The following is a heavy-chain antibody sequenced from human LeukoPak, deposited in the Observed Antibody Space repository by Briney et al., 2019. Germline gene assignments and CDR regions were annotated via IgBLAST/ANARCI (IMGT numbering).Heavy chain of an antibody. Sequence: PGGSLRLSYAASGFTFSSYGMHWVRQAPGKGLEWVAFIRYDGSNKYYADSVKGRFTISRDNSKNTVYLQMNSLRAEDSALYYCTKWNGYADYWGQGILVTVSS. V-gene: IGHV3-30*02. CDR2: IRYDGSNK. J-gene: IGHJ4*02. CDR1: GFTFSSYG. D-gene: IGHD5-12*01. CDR3: TKWNGYADY.